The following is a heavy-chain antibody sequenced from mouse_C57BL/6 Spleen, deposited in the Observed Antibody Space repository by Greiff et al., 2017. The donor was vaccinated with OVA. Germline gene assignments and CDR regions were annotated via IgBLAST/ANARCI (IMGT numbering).Heavy chain of an antibody. CDR2: IRSKSNNYAT. J-gene: IGHJ2*01. CDR1: GFSFNTYA. V-gene: IGHV10-1*01. Sequence: EVKLMESGGGLVHPKGSLKLSCAASGFSFNTYAMNWVRQAPGKGLEWVARIRSKSNNYATYYADSVKDRFTISRDDSKSMLYLQMNNLKTEDTAMYYCVRSPHYWGQGTTLTVSS. CDR3: VRSPHY.